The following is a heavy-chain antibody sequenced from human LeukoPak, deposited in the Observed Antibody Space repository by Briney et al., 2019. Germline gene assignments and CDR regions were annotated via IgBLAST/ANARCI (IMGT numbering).Heavy chain of an antibody. Sequence: GESLKISRKGSGYTFTSYWIGWVRQMPGKGLELMGIIYPGDSDTRYSPSFQGQVTFSVDKSISTAYLQWSSLKASDTAMYYCSRQSIVGATPFDYWGQGTLVTVSS. CDR2: IYPGDSDT. CDR1: GYTFTSYW. J-gene: IGHJ4*02. D-gene: IGHD1-26*01. CDR3: SRQSIVGATPFDY. V-gene: IGHV5-51*01.